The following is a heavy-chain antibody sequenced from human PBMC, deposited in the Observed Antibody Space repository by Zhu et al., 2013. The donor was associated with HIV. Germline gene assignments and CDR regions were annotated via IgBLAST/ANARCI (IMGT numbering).Heavy chain of an antibody. J-gene: IGHJ4*02. CDR1: GGSVSSGNYY. CDR3: ARDLAYARQKRWGTFDS. D-gene: IGHD3-16*01. Sequence: QVQLQESGPGLVKSSETLSLTCSVSGGSVSSGNYYWSWIRQPPGKGLEWIGYIYYSGSSNYNPSLKSRVTISVDTSKNQFSLKLSSVTAADTAVYFCARDLAYARQKRWGTFDSWGQGTLVTVSS. CDR2: IYYSGSS. V-gene: IGHV4-61*01.